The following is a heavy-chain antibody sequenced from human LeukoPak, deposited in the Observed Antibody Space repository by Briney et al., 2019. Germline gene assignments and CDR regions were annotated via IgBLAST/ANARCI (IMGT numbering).Heavy chain of an antibody. J-gene: IGHJ4*02. CDR1: GFTFSSHG. CDR2: ISYDGSNK. D-gene: IGHD2-2*01. Sequence: GGSLRLSCAASGFTFSSHGMHWVRQAPGKGLEGVAVISYDGSNKHYADSVNGRFTISRDNSNTTLYLQMNSLRAEDTAVYYCAKDLSSSSADYYFDYWGQGTLVTVSS. CDR3: AKDLSSSSADYYFDY. V-gene: IGHV3-30*18.